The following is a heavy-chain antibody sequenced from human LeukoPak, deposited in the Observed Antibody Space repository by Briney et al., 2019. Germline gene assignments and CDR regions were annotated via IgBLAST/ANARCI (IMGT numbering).Heavy chain of an antibody. Sequence: GESLKISCKGSGYSFTSYWIGWVRQMPGKGLEWMGIIYPGDSDTRYSPSFQGQVTISADKSISTAYLQWSSLKASDTAMYYCARPMVRGGYDGDAFDIWGQGTMVTVSS. CDR1: GYSFTSYW. CDR2: IYPGDSDT. V-gene: IGHV5-51*01. CDR3: ARPMVRGGYDGDAFDI. J-gene: IGHJ3*02. D-gene: IGHD3-10*01.